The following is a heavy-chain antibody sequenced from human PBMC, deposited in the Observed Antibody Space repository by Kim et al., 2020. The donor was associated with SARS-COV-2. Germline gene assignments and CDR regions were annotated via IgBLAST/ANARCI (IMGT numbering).Heavy chain of an antibody. J-gene: IGHJ4*02. Sequence: GGSLRLSCAASGVTLRSVAMHWVCQSPFRGLAWVAGIWYEGIHNYYADSVKGRFTISRDNSKNTLYLQMNSLRAEDTAVYYCARDRALGPRRDYGGNQGLDYWGQGSLVTVAS. CDR3: ARDRALGPRRDYGGNQGLDY. CDR1: GVTLRSVA. CDR2: IWYEGIHN. D-gene: IGHD4-17*01. V-gene: IGHV3-33*01.